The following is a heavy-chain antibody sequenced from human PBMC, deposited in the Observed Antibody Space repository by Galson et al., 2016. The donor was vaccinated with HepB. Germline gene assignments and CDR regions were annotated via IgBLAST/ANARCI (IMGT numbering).Heavy chain of an antibody. J-gene: IGHJ4*02. Sequence: FSSYAMSWVRQSPGEGLEWVSSISSSGEHISYADSVKGRFTISRDNSKNTVSLLMSSLRADDTAIYYCAKVGFSDLDYWGQGTLVTVSS. CDR3: AKVGFSDLDY. CDR2: ISSSGEHI. D-gene: IGHD1-26*01. CDR1: FSSYA. V-gene: IGHV3-23*01.